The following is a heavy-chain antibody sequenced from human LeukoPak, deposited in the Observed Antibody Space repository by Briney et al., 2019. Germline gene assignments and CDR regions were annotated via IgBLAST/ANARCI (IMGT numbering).Heavy chain of an antibody. CDR2: IYYTGNT. CDR3: VKMSLVDGDFLDC. J-gene: IGHJ4*02. D-gene: IGHD4-17*01. Sequence: PSETLSHTCNVPGDSVSSGSFYWSWTRQPPGKGLEWIGYIYYTGNTNYNPSLKSRATIPVAVSMNQFSLRLSSLNAAGPPRYYFVKMSLVDGDFLDCCGQGTLGTVSS. CDR1: GDSVSSGSFY. V-gene: IGHV4-61*01.